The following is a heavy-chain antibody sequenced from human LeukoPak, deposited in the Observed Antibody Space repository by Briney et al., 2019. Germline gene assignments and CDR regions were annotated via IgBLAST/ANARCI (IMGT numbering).Heavy chain of an antibody. D-gene: IGHD3-22*01. CDR3: ARDGSAYYYDSSGSHDAFDI. CDR1: GGSFSGYY. V-gene: IGHV4-34*01. J-gene: IGHJ3*02. CDR2: INHSGST. Sequence: SETLSLTCAVYGGSFSGYYWSWIRQPPGKGLEWIGEINHSGSTNYNPSLKSRVTISVDTSKNQFSLKLSSVTAADTAVYYCARDGSAYYYDSSGSHDAFDIWGQGTMVTVSS.